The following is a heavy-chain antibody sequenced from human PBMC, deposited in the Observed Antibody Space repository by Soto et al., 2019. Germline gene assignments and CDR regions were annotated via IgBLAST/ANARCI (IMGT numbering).Heavy chain of an antibody. Sequence: EVQLVESGGGLVKPGGSLRLSCAASGFTFSSYSMNWVRQAPGKGLEWVSTISSRNNDMYYVDSVKGRFTISRDNARNSVYLQMNSLRADDTAVYYCARDVNGGFCGAWGQGTLVPVSS. V-gene: IGHV3-21*01. D-gene: IGHD2-21*01. CDR1: GFTFSSYS. CDR2: ISSRNNDM. CDR3: ARDVNGGFCGA. J-gene: IGHJ5*02.